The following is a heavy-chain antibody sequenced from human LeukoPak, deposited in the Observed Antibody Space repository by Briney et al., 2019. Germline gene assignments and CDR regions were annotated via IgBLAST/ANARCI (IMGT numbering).Heavy chain of an antibody. V-gene: IGHV4-61*02. D-gene: IGHD5-18*01. CDR1: GASISSGSYY. CDR2: IYSSGGT. J-gene: IGHJ4*02. CDR3: ASTIYSYGS. Sequence: SETLSLTCTVSGASISSGSYYWNWIRQPAGKGLEWIGLIYSSGGTNYNPSLKSRVTISVDTSKNQFSLKLSSVTAADTAVYYCASTIYSYGSWGQGTLVTVSS.